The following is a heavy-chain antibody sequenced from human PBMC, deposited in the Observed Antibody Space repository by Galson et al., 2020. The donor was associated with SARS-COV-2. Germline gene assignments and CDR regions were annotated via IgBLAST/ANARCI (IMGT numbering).Heavy chain of an antibody. Sequence: GESLKISCVASGFTVSNTYMSWVRQAPGKGLEWVALLYSGGTTSYTHSVKGRFTISRDNSKNTLFLQMDSLRVDDTAVYYCARDPYSSGWTIYYYFAMDVWGQGTTVTVSS. D-gene: IGHD6-19*01. CDR3: ARDPYSSGWTIYYYFAMDV. CDR1: GFTVSNTY. V-gene: IGHV3-53*01. J-gene: IGHJ6*02. CDR2: LYSGGTT.